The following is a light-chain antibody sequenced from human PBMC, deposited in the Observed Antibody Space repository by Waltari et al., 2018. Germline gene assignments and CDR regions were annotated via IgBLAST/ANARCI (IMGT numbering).Light chain of an antibody. J-gene: IGLJ2*01. CDR2: GVN. V-gene: IGLV2-14*01. CDR1: SRDVGGYTF. Sequence: QSALTQPASVSGSPGQSITISCTGTSRDVGGYTFVSWYQQHPCKVPKLIIYGVNNRPAGVSYRFSGSKSGNTASLTISGLQAEDEADYYCSSYTSSSTGIFGGGTKLTVL. CDR3: SSYTSSSTGI.